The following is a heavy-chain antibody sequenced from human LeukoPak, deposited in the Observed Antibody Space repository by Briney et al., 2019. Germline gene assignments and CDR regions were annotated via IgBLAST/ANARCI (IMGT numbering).Heavy chain of an antibody. CDR3: AKGGGYCSGGSCYSEFDY. Sequence: GGSLRLSCAASGFTSSSYAMSWVRQAPGKGLEWVSAISGSGGSTYYADSVKGRFTISRDNSKNTLYLQMNSLRAEDTAVYYCAKGGGYCSGGSCYSEFDYWGQGTLVTVSS. J-gene: IGHJ4*02. CDR1: GFTSSSYA. D-gene: IGHD2-15*01. V-gene: IGHV3-23*01. CDR2: ISGSGGST.